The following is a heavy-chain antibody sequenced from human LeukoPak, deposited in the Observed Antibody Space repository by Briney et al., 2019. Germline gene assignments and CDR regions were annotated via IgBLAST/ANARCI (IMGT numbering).Heavy chain of an antibody. Sequence: PGGSLRLSCAASGFTVSSNYMSWVRQAPGKGLEWVSSISSSSSYIYYADSVKGRFTISRDNAKNSLYLQMNSLRAEDTAVYYCARGSGIAAAHSYFDYWGQGTLVTVSS. CDR1: GFTVSSNY. CDR3: ARGSGIAAAHSYFDY. V-gene: IGHV3-21*01. CDR2: ISSSSSYI. J-gene: IGHJ4*02. D-gene: IGHD6-13*01.